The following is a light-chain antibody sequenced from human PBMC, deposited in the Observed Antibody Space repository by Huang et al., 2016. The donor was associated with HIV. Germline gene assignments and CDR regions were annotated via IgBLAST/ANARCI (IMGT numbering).Light chain of an antibody. V-gene: IGKV3-11*01. CDR3: QQRSSSLT. Sequence: IVLTQSPATLSLSPGERATLSCRASQSLNKFLAWYQQRPGQAPRLLIYKATDRATGVPAMFSGGGSGTDFTLTITDLKAEDFAIYYCQQRSSSLTFGGGTKVEIK. CDR2: KAT. J-gene: IGKJ4*01. CDR1: QSLNKF.